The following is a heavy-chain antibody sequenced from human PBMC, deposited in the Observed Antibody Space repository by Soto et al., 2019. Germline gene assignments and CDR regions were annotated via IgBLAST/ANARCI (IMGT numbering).Heavy chain of an antibody. D-gene: IGHD1-26*01. CDR2: INANTGAT. J-gene: IGHJ4*02. CDR1: GHTSRNNG. V-gene: IGHV1-18*01. CDR3: GRDEDRWDQRLLDY. Sequence: QVRLVQSGAEVGQPGASVKVSCKASGHTSRNNGISWVRQAPGQGLEWMGFINANTGATNYARKFRGRLTLTTDTFTRTVDMELRSLRSDDTAVYYCGRDEDRWDQRLLDYWGQGTLVTVSS.